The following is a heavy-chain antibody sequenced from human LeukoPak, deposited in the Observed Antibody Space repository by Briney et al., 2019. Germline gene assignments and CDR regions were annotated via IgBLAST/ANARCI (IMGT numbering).Heavy chain of an antibody. D-gene: IGHD3-22*01. V-gene: IGHV3-74*01. Sequence: PGGSLRLSCAASGFTFSSYWMHWVRQAPGKGLVWVSRINSDGSSTSYADSVKGRFTISRDNAKNTLYLQMNSLRAEDAAVYYCARDGSMIDAFDIWGQGTMVTVSS. J-gene: IGHJ3*02. CDR2: INSDGSST. CDR1: GFTFSSYW. CDR3: ARDGSMIDAFDI.